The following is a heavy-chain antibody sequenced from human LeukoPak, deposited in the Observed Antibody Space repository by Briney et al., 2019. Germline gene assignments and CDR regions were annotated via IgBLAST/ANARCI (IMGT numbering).Heavy chain of an antibody. CDR3: AREMYYYDSSGYQMAEYFQH. Sequence: SQTLSLTCAISGDSVSSNSAAWNWIRQSPSRGLEWLGRTYYRSKWYNDYAVSVKSRITINPDTSKNQFSLQLNSVTPEDMAVYYCAREMYYYDSSGYQMAEYFQHWGQGTLVTVSS. CDR1: GDSVSSNSAA. V-gene: IGHV6-1*01. J-gene: IGHJ1*01. D-gene: IGHD3-22*01. CDR2: TYYRSKWYN.